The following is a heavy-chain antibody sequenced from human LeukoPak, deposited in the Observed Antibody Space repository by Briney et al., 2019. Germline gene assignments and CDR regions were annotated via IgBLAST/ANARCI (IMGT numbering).Heavy chain of an antibody. CDR1: GFTFSSYW. CDR2: INSDGSST. CDR3: ARGSYGYDY. Sequence: GGSLRLSCAASGFTFSSYWMHWVRQGPGKGLVWVSRINSDGSSTTYADSVKGRFTISRDNAKNTLYLQMNSLRAEDSAVYYCARGSYGYDYWGQGTLVTVSS. J-gene: IGHJ4*02. D-gene: IGHD5-18*01. V-gene: IGHV3-74*01.